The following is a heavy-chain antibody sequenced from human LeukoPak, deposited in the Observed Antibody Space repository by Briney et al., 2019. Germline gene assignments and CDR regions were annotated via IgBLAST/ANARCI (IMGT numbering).Heavy chain of an antibody. CDR1: GGSISSSSYY. V-gene: IGHV4-39*07. Sequence: PSETLSLTCTVSGGSISSSSYYWGWIRQPPGKGLEWIGSIYYSGSTYYNPSLKSRVTISVDTSKNQFSLKLSSVTAADTAVYYCARDSGGATTAYYYYYMDVWGKGTTVTVSS. J-gene: IGHJ6*03. CDR2: IYYSGST. CDR3: ARDSGGATTAYYYYYMDV. D-gene: IGHD1-26*01.